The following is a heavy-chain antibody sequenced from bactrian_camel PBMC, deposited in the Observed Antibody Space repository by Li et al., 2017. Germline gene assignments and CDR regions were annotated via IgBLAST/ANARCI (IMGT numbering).Heavy chain of an antibody. Sequence: HVQLVESGGGLVQPGGSLRLSCAASGFAFSRYGMSWVRRAPGKGLEWVASNYLGGSTTYYADNVKGRFTISVDSATNTLYLQMNNLKPEDTAMYYCAADLDSRVATMTRTVGAVGYWGQGTQVTVS. CDR1: GFAFSRYG. CDR2: NYLGGSTT. D-gene: IGHD4*01. CDR3: AADLDSRVATMTRTVGAVGY. V-gene: IGHV3S37*01. J-gene: IGHJ6*01.